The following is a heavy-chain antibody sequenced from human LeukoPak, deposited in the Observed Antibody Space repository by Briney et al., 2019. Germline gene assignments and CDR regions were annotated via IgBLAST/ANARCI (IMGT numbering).Heavy chain of an antibody. CDR1: GFTFSSYA. Sequence: PGGSLRLSCAASGFTFSSYAMSWVRQAPGKGLEWVSAIRGSGGSTYYADSVKGRFTISRDNPKNTLYLQMNSLRAEDTAVYYCANSVSSYYDSSGYESSYYYGMDVWGQGTTVTVSS. CDR3: ANSVSSYYDSSGYESSYYYGMDV. J-gene: IGHJ6*02. V-gene: IGHV3-23*01. D-gene: IGHD3-22*01. CDR2: IRGSGGST.